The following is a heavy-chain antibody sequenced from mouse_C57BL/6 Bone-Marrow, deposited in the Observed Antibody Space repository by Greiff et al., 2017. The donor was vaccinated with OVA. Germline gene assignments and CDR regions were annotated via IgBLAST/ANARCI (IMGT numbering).Heavy chain of an antibody. V-gene: IGHV5-6*01. Sequence: EVQRVESGGDLVKPGGSLKLSCAASGFTFSSYGMSWVRQTPDKRLEWVATISSGGSYTYYPDSVKGRFTVSRDNAKNTLYLQMSSLKSEDTAMYYCARYDGYSWFAYWGQGTLVTVSA. CDR3: ARYDGYSWFAY. CDR1: GFTFSSYG. CDR2: ISSGGSYT. D-gene: IGHD2-3*01. J-gene: IGHJ3*01.